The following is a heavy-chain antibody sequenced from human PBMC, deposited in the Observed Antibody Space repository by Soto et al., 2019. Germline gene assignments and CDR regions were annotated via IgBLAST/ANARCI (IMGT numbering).Heavy chain of an antibody. V-gene: IGHV4-59*12. CDR3: ARGWGSCWTFDY. Sequence: QVQLQESGPRLVKPSETLSLTCTVSGGSISSYYWIGIGQPPGMGLEWIGYIYYSGSINYNPSLRRRVNISVDKSKNQFSLNMSSVIGADTAVYYCARGWGSCWTFDYWGQGTLVTVSS. D-gene: IGHD6-13*01. J-gene: IGHJ4*02. CDR2: IYYSGSI. CDR1: GGSISSYY.